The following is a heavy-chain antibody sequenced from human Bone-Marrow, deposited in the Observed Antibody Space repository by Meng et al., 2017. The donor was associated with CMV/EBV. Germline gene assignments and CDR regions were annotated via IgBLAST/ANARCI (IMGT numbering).Heavy chain of an antibody. D-gene: IGHD3-10*01. J-gene: IGHJ6*02. CDR1: GYSFTSYW. V-gene: IGHV5-51*01. CDR3: ARFIEITMVRGVTGMDV. CDR2: IYPGDSDT. Sequence: GGSLRLSCKGSGYSFTSYWIGWVRQMPGKGLEWMGRIYPGDSDTTYRPSFQGQVTISADKSISTAYLQWSSLKASDTAMYYCARFIEITMVRGVTGMDVWGQGTTVTVSS.